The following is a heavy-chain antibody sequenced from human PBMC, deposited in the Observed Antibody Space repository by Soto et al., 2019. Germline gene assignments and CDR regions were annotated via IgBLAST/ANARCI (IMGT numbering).Heavy chain of an antibody. CDR2: ISGSGGSI. CDR3: VKGYWKGDV. Sequence: EVQLLESGGGLVQPGGSLRPSGAASGFTFTTYALNWVRQAPGNGLEWVSAISGSGGSIHYADSVKGRFTISRDNSKNTLYLQMNSLRDEDTAVYHCVKGYWKGDVWGQGTTVTVSS. D-gene: IGHD1-1*01. CDR1: GFTFTTYA. V-gene: IGHV3-23*01. J-gene: IGHJ6*02.